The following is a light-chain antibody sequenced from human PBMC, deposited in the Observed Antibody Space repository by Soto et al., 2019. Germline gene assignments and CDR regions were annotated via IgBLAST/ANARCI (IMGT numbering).Light chain of an antibody. Sequence: QSALTQPASVSGSPGQSITVSCTGTSSDIGTYNFVSWYQQHPGKAPRLMIYDVSNRPSGVSNRFSGSKSGNTASLTISGLQAEDEADYYCFSYTSSVTLHVSGTGTKVTVL. J-gene: IGLJ1*01. V-gene: IGLV2-14*03. CDR3: FSYTSSVTLHV. CDR2: DVS. CDR1: SSDIGTYNF.